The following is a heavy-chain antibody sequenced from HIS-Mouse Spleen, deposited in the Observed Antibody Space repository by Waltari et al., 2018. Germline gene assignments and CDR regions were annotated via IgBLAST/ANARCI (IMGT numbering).Heavy chain of an antibody. D-gene: IGHD6-13*01. Sequence: QLQLQESGPALVKPSQTLSLPCTVSGGSISSSTYYWGWIRQPPGKGLGWIGSIYYSGSTYYNPSLKSRVTISVDTSKNQFSLKLSSVTAADTAVYYCAREIPYSSSWYDWYFDLWGRGTLVTVSS. V-gene: IGHV4-39*07. CDR1: GGSISSSTYY. CDR3: AREIPYSSSWYDWYFDL. J-gene: IGHJ2*01. CDR2: IYYSGST.